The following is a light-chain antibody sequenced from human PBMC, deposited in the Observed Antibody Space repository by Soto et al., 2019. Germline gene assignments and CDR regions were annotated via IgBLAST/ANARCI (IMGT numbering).Light chain of an antibody. CDR2: DAS. V-gene: IGKV1-9*01. CDR3: QQLFDSPIT. CDR1: QGISRY. Sequence: DIQLTQSRSFLPAYVGQRLSITCQASQGISRYLAWYQQKPGKAPKILVYDASTLQNGVPSRFRGSVSGTEFTLTISSLQPEDFETYYCQQLFDSPITFGQGTRLEIK. J-gene: IGKJ5*01.